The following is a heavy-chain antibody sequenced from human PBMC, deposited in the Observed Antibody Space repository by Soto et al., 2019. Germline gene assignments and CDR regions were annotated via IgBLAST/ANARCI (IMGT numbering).Heavy chain of an antibody. CDR2: IYPGDSDT. Sequence: GESLKISCKGPGYSFTSYLICWVRQMPGKGLEWMGIIYPGDSDTRYSPSFQGQVTISAEKSISTAYLQWSSLKASETAMYYCAIPGRYGGNPGFDYWGQGTLVTVSS. D-gene: IGHD2-15*01. V-gene: IGHV5-51*01. CDR1: GYSFTSYL. J-gene: IGHJ4*02. CDR3: AIPGRYGGNPGFDY.